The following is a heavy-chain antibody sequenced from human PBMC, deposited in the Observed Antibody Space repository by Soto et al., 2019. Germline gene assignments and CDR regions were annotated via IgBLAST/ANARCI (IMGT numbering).Heavy chain of an antibody. CDR3: ARRITMIVAAFDI. CDR1: GGSISSGGYY. D-gene: IGHD3-22*01. Sequence: SETLSLTCTVSGGSISSGGYYWSWIRQHPGKGLEWIGYIYYSGSTYYNPSLKSRVTISVDTSKNQFSLKLSSVTAADTAVYYCARRITMIVAAFDIWGQGTMVT. CDR2: IYYSGST. V-gene: IGHV4-31*03. J-gene: IGHJ3*02.